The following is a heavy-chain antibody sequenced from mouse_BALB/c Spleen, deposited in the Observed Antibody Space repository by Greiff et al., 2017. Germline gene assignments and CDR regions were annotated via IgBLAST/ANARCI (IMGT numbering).Heavy chain of an antibody. J-gene: IGHJ3*01. Sequence: VQLKESGGGLVQPGGSLKLSCAASGFTFSSYGMSWVRQTPDKRLELVATINSNGGSTYYPDSVKGRFTISRDNAKNTLYLQMSSLKSEDTAMYYCARYYDYDWFAYWGQGTLVTVSA. D-gene: IGHD2-4*01. CDR3: ARYYDYDWFAY. CDR1: GFTFSSYG. CDR2: INSNGGST. V-gene: IGHV5-6-3*01.